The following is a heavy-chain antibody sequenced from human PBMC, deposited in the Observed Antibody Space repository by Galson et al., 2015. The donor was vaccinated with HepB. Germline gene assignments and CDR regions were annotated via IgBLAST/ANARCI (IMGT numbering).Heavy chain of an antibody. CDR1: GYSFTSYW. D-gene: IGHD1-1*01. J-gene: IGHJ3*02. V-gene: IGHV5-51*01. Sequence: QSGAEVKKPGESLKISCKGSGYSFTSYWIGWVRQMPGKGLEWMGIIYPGDSDTRYSPSFQGQVTISADKSISTAYLQWSSLKASDTAMYYCARRTGPSAYPYAFDIWGQGTMVTVSS. CDR2: IYPGDSDT. CDR3: ARRTGPSAYPYAFDI.